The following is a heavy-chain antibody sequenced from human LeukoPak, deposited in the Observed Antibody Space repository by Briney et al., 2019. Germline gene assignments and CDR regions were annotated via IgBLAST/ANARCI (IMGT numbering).Heavy chain of an antibody. CDR2: ISYDGSYK. D-gene: IGHD5-18*01. CDR3: ARDSTGYGYEEWN. CDR1: GFTFSSYG. Sequence: GGSLRLSCAASGFTFSSYGMHWVRQSPGKGLEWMALISYDGSYKDFADSVQGRFTISRDNSKNTLYLQMNSLRAEDTALYYCARDSTGYGYEEWNWGQGTLVTVSS. J-gene: IGHJ4*02. V-gene: IGHV3-33*05.